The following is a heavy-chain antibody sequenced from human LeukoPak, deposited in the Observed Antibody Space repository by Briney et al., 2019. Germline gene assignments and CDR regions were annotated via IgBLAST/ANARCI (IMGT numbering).Heavy chain of an antibody. CDR3: ARESSYYGSGSYGH. Sequence: GGSLRLSCATSGFTFSSYGMHWVRQAPGKGLEWVSYISSSSSTIYYADSVKGRFTISRDNAKNSLYLQMNSLRAEDTAVYYCARESSYYGSGSYGHWGQGTLVTVSS. J-gene: IGHJ4*02. CDR1: GFTFSSYG. V-gene: IGHV3-48*01. D-gene: IGHD3-10*01. CDR2: ISSSSSTI.